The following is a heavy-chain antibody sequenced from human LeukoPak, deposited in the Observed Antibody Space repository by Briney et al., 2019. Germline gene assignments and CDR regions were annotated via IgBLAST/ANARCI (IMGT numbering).Heavy chain of an antibody. J-gene: IGHJ4*02. D-gene: IGHD7-27*01. CDR1: GFTFSSYS. CDR3: AKGAGRVTGTRLFDY. V-gene: IGHV3-23*01. CDR2: ISVSGGT. Sequence: GGSLRLSCAASGFTFSSYSMNWVRQAPGKGLEWVSGISVSGGTFYADFVRGRFTISRDNSKNMVYLQMNSLRAEDTAVYYCAKGAGRVTGTRLFDYWGQGTLVAVSS.